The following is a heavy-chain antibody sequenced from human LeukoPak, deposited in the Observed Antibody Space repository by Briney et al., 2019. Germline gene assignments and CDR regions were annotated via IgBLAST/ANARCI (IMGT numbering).Heavy chain of an antibody. CDR3: ARGFGYSNNYYFDY. CDR2: IYSGGST. V-gene: IGHV3-66*01. D-gene: IGHD6-13*01. J-gene: IGHJ4*02. CDR1: GFTFSSYS. Sequence: GGSLRLSCAASGFTFSSYSMNWVRQAPGKGLEWVSVIYSGGSTYYADSVKGRFTISRDNSKNTLYLQMNSLRAEDTAVYYCARGFGYSNNYYFDYWGQGTLVTVSS.